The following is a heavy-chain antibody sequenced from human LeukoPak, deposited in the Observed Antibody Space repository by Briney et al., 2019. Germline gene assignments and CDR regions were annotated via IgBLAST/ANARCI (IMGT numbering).Heavy chain of an antibody. CDR2: TIPIFGTA. D-gene: IGHD2-2*02. CDR3: ARGDFHGYCSSTSCYTLDY. J-gene: IGHJ4*02. V-gene: IGHV1-69*05. CDR1: GATFSSNA. Sequence: ASGKASCKASGATFSSNAISWVRQFPGQGREWMGGTIPIFGTANYAQKFQGRVTITTDESTSTAYMELSSLRSEDTAVYYCARGDFHGYCSSTSCYTLDYWGQGTLVTVSS.